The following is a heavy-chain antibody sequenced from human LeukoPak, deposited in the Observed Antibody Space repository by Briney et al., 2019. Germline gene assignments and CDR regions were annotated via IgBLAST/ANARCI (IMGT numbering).Heavy chain of an antibody. CDR1: GFTFSDYE. Sequence: GSLRLSCAASGFTFSDYELNWVRQPPGKGLEWIGSIYYSGSTYYNPSLKSRVTISVDTSKNQFSLKLSSVTAADTAVYYCARLAADSYYYYYYMDVWGKGTTVTVSS. CDR2: IYYSGST. CDR3: ARLAADSYYYYYYMDV. D-gene: IGHD6-13*01. J-gene: IGHJ6*03. V-gene: IGHV4-38-2*01.